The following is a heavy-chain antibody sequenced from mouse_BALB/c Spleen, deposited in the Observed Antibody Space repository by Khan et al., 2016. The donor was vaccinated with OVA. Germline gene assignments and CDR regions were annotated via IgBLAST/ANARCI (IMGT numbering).Heavy chain of an antibody. J-gene: IGHJ2*01. D-gene: IGHD1-3*01. Sequence: QVQLKESGPGLVAPSQSLSITCTVTGFSLTSYAIHWIRQPPGKGLEWLGVIWAGGSTNYNSALMSRLSISKDNSKSQVFLKMNSLQTHDTAMYYCTRLEDIWDQGTTLTVSS. V-gene: IGHV2-9*02. CDR2: IWAGGST. CDR1: GFSLTSYA. CDR3: TRLEDI.